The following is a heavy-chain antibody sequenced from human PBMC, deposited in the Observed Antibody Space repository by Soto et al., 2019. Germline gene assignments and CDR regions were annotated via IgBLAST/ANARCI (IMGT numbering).Heavy chain of an antibody. CDR2: ISYSGTT. J-gene: IGHJ4*02. V-gene: IGHV4-30-4*01. D-gene: IGHD4-17*01. Sequence: QVQLQESGPGLVKPSQTLSLTCTVSGGSISSGNYYWSWIRQPPGKGLEWIGFISYSGTTHYSASLRGRVSISVDTSTNQFSLDLSSVTAADTAVYYCDTMGTPVTGLYYFDYWGQGTLVTVSS. CDR3: DTMGTPVTGLYYFDY. CDR1: GGSISSGNYY.